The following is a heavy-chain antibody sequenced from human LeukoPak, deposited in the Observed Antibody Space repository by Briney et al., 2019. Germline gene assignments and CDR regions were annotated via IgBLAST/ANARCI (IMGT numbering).Heavy chain of an antibody. J-gene: IGHJ3*02. V-gene: IGHV1-3*01. Sequence: ASVKVSCKASGDSSRTNAIVWLRQAPGQRPEWMGWISAGSGNTKYSQTFQDRLTLTWDTATSTVYMDLSSLRPEDTAVYFCARERDDDPFDIWGQGTLVIVSS. CDR3: ARERDDDPFDI. CDR2: ISAGSGNT. D-gene: IGHD1-1*01. CDR1: GDSSRTNA.